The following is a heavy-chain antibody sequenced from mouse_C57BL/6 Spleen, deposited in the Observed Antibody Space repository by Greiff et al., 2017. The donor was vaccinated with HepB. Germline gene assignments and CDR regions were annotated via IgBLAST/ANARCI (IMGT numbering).Heavy chain of an antibody. J-gene: IGHJ1*03. CDR2: IDPSDSET. CDR1: GYTFTSYW. Sequence: VQLQQPGAELVRPGSSVKLSCKASGYTFTSYWMHWVKQRPIQGLEWIGNIDPSDSETHYNQKFKDKATLTVDKSSSTAYMQLSSLTSEDSAVYYCASRSDYYGGYFDVWGTGTTVTVSS. D-gene: IGHD1-1*01. V-gene: IGHV1-52*01. CDR3: ASRSDYYGGYFDV.